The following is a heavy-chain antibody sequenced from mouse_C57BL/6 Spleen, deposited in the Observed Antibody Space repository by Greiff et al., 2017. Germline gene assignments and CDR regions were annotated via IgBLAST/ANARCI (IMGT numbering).Heavy chain of an antibody. CDR3: ARIYYYGSSYRAMDY. D-gene: IGHD1-1*01. Sequence: VQLQQSDAELVKPGASVKISCKASGYTFTDYTIHWMKQRPEQGLEWIGYIYPRDGSTKYNEKFKGKATLTADKSSSTAYMQLNSLTSEDSAVYCGARIYYYGSSYRAMDYWGQGTSVTVSS. V-gene: IGHV1-78*01. J-gene: IGHJ4*01. CDR2: IYPRDGST. CDR1: GYTFTDYT.